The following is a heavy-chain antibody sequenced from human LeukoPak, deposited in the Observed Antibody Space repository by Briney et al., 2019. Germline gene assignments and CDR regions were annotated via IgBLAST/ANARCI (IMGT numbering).Heavy chain of an antibody. CDR2: INPNSGGT. CDR1: GYTFTGYY. V-gene: IGHV1-2*02. D-gene: IGHD6-13*01. CDR3: ARDPGIAAAIKLVDI. J-gene: IGHJ3*02. Sequence: GASVKVSCKAPGYTFTGYYMHWVRQAPGQGLEWMGCINPNSGGTNYAQKFQGRVTMTRDTSISTAYMELSRLRSDDTAVYYCARDPGIAAAIKLVDIWGQGTMVTVSS.